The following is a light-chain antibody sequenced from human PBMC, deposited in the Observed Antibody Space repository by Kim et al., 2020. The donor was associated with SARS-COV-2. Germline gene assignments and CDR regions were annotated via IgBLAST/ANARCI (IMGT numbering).Light chain of an antibody. V-gene: IGKV3-11*01. CDR3: QQRSNWPLT. CDR2: DAS. J-gene: IGKJ4*01. Sequence: WSPGERVTLSCRASRSVSASLAWYQQRPGQAPRLLIYDASNRATGIPARFSGSGSGTDFTLSISSLEPEDFAVYFCQQRSNWPLTFGGGTKVDIK. CDR1: RSVSAS.